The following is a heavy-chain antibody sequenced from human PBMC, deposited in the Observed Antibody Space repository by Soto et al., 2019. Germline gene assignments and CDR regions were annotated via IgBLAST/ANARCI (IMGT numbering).Heavy chain of an antibody. Sequence: EVQLLESGGGLVQPGGSLRLSCAASGFTFSSYTMTWVRQAPGKGLEWVSAITGSGDATSYADSVRGRFTISRDNSKNTLYLQMNTLRLEDTAVYYCAKLKGPKLGYFHYWGQGTLVTVSS. CDR1: GFTFSSYT. J-gene: IGHJ4*02. CDR2: ITGSGDAT. V-gene: IGHV3-23*01. CDR3: AKLKGPKLGYFHY. D-gene: IGHD7-27*01.